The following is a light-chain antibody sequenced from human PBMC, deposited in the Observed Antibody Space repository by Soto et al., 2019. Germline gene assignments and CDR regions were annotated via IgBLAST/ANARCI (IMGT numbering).Light chain of an antibody. CDR3: QQYNNWPRT. J-gene: IGKJ1*01. V-gene: IGKV3-15*01. CDR1: QSVSSN. Sequence: DIVITQSPATLSVSPGERATLSCRASQSVSSNLAWYQQKPGQAPRLLIYGASTRATGIPARFSGSGSGTEFTLTINSLQSEDFAVYYCQQYNNWPRTFGQGTKVDI. CDR2: GAS.